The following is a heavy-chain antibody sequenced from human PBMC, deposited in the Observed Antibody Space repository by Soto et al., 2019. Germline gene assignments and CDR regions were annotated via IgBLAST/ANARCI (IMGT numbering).Heavy chain of an antibody. V-gene: IGHV3-30-3*01. CDR2: ISYDGSNK. D-gene: IGHD3-22*01. J-gene: IGHJ4*02. CDR1: GFTFSSYA. Sequence: GGSLRLSCAASGFTFSSYAMHWVRQAPGKGLEWVAVISYDGSNKYYADSVKGRFTISRDNSKNTLYLQMNSLRAEDTAVYYCARAYSEIDYYDSSGYSTYFDYWGQGTLVTVSS. CDR3: ARAYSEIDYYDSSGYSTYFDY.